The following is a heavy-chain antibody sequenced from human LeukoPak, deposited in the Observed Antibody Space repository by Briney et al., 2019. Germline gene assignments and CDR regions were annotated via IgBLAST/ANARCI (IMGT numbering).Heavy chain of an antibody. CDR3: TRVGYIDEGIDY. D-gene: IGHD5-24*01. V-gene: IGHV3-7*04. J-gene: IGHJ4*02. CDR1: GFPFSSYW. CDR2: IKQNGSKK. Sequence: GGSLRLSCVASGFPFSSYWMTWVRQAPGKGLEWVANIKQNGSKKSYVDSVKGRFTISRDNAKNSLYLQMNSLRAEDTAIYYCTRVGYIDEGIDYWGQGTPVTVSS.